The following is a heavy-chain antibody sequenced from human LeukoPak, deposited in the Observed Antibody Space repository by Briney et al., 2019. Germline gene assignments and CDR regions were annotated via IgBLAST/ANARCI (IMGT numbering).Heavy chain of an antibody. V-gene: IGHV4-61*02. J-gene: IGHJ3*02. Sequence: PSQTLSLTCTVSGGSISSGSYYWSWIRQPAGKGLEWIGRIYTSGSTNYNPSLKSRATISVDTSKNQFSLKLSSVTAADTAVYYCGREVITTFAFDIWGQGTMVTVSS. CDR1: GGSISSGSYY. CDR2: IYTSGST. CDR3: GREVITTFAFDI. D-gene: IGHD3-22*01.